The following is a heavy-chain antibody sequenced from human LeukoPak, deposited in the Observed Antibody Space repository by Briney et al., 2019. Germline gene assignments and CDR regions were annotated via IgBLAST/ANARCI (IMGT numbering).Heavy chain of an antibody. J-gene: IGHJ4*02. D-gene: IGHD6-19*01. CDR2: INHSGST. V-gene: IGHV4-34*01. CDR3: ARGGLYSSGWYFDY. Sequence: SETLSLTCAVYGGSFSGYYWTWIRQPPGKGLEWIGEINHSGSTNYNPSLKSRVTISVDTSKNQFSLKLSSVTAADTAVYYCARGGLYSSGWYFDYWGQGILVTVSS. CDR1: GGSFSGYY.